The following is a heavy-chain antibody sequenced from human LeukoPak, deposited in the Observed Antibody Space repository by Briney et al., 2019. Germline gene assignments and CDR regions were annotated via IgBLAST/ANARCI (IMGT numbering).Heavy chain of an antibody. CDR2: ISSSSSTI. CDR1: GFTFSSYS. J-gene: IGHJ4*02. D-gene: IGHD3-22*01. CDR3: ARETIAYYDSSGYLNWIDY. V-gene: IGHV3-48*02. Sequence: GGSLRLSCAASGFTFSSYSMNWVRQAPGKGLEWVSYISSSSSTIYYADSVKGRFTISRDNAKNSLYLQMNSLRDEDTAVYYCARETIAYYDSSGYLNWIDYWGQGTLVTVSS.